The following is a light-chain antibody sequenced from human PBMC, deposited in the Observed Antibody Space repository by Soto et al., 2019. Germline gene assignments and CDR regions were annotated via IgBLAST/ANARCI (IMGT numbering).Light chain of an antibody. V-gene: IGKV1-27*01. CDR1: QGISNY. Sequence: DIQMTQSPSSLSASVGDRVTITCRASQGISNYLAWYQQKPGKVPKLLIYAASTLQSGVPCRFSGSGSGTDFTLTISSLQPEDVATYYCQKYNSAPSMYTCGQGTKLEIK. J-gene: IGKJ2*01. CDR3: QKYNSAPSMYT. CDR2: AAS.